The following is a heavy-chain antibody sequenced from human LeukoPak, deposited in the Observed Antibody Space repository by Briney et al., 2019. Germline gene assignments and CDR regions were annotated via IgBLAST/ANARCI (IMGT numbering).Heavy chain of an antibody. D-gene: IGHD6-19*01. CDR2: ISYDGSNK. J-gene: IGHJ4*01. CDR3: ARDRDSSGWYEGFDY. V-gene: IGHV3-30-3*01. Sequence: GRSLRLSCAASGFTFSSSAMHWVRQAPDKGLEWVAVISYDGSNKYYADSVKGRFTISRDNSKNTLYLQMNSLRADNTAVYYCARDRDSSGWYEGFDYWGQGTLVTVSS. CDR1: GFTFSSSA.